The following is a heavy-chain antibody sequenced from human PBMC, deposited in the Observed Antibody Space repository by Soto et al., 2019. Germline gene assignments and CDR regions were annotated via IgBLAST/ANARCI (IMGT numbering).Heavy chain of an antibody. Sequence: QVQLVQSGAEVKKPGSSVKVSCKASGGTFSDHAFSWVRQAPGQGLEWMGRIFPMFGTADYAQKFQGRLISTADDSTSTAYMELSSLRSEDTAVYYCARFQGLHFDYWGQGNLVRVSS. J-gene: IGHJ4*02. CDR2: IFPMFGTA. CDR3: ARFQGLHFDY. CDR1: GGTFSDHA. V-gene: IGHV1-69*01.